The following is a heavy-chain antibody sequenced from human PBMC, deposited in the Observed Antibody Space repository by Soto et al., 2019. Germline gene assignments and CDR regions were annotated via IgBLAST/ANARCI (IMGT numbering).Heavy chain of an antibody. CDR1: GFSFSSYI. J-gene: IGHJ5*02. CDR2: ISSSRSYI. CDR3: ARDYCSSTSCYYP. D-gene: IGHD2-2*01. V-gene: IGHV3-21*01. Sequence: EVQLVESGGGLVKPGGSLRLSCAASGFSFSSYIMNWVRQAPGKGMEWVASISSSRSYIYYADSVKGRFTIARDNAKNSLYLQMNSLRAEDTALYYCARDYCSSTSCYYPWGQGALVTVSS.